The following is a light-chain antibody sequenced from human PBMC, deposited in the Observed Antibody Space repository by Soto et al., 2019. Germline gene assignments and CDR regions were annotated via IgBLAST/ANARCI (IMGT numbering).Light chain of an antibody. J-gene: IGKJ3*01. CDR2: GAS. CDR1: QSISDY. Sequence: DIQMTQSPSSLSASVGDRFSITFRSSQSISDYLNWYQQRPGKALKLVIYGASNLQSGVPPRFSGSGSGSEFTLTISGLQPDDFAIYFCQQSYSLPLTFGPGTRWIS. CDR3: QQSYSLPLT. V-gene: IGKV1-39*01.